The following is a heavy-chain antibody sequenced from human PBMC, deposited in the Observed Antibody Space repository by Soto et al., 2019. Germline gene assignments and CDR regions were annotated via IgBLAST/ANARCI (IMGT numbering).Heavy chain of an antibody. CDR3: VRKVSYSIKVGFFGMDV. CDR2: INESGGNT. V-gene: IGHV3-23*01. D-gene: IGHD6-13*01. CDR1: GFTFGSYA. Sequence: GSLRLSCAASGFTFGSYAMRWVRQAPGKGLEWVSSINESGGNTYYADSVKGRFTISRDNSKNTLFLQMNSLRGEDTATYYCVRKVSYSIKVGFFGMDVWGQGTTVTVSS. J-gene: IGHJ6*02.